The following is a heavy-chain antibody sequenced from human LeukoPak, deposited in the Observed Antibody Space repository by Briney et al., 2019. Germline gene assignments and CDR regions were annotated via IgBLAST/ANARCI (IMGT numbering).Heavy chain of an antibody. J-gene: IGHJ6*02. CDR2: INSDGSST. Sequence: PGGSLRLSCAASGFTFSSYWMHWVRQAPGKGLVWVSRINSDGSSTTYADSVKGRFTISRDNSKNTLYLQMNSLRAEDTAVYYCAKDSLQQLEYYYYYGMDVWGQGTTVTVSS. CDR3: AKDSLQQLEYYYYYGMDV. V-gene: IGHV3-74*03. D-gene: IGHD6-13*01. CDR1: GFTFSSYW.